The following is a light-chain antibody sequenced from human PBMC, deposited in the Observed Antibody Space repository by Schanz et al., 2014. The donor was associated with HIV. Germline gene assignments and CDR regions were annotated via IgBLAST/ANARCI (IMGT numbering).Light chain of an antibody. Sequence: EIVMTQSPATLSVSPGERATLSCRASQSVSTNLAWYQQKPGQAPRLLMYGASTRATGIPAKFSGSGSGTEFTLTISSLQSEDFAVYYCQQYDTWPRTFGHGTKVDIK. J-gene: IGKJ1*01. CDR2: GAS. CDR1: QSVSTN. V-gene: IGKV3-15*01. CDR3: QQYDTWPRT.